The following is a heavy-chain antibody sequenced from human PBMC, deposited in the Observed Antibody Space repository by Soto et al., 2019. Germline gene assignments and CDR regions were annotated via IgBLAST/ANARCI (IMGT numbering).Heavy chain of an antibody. D-gene: IGHD2-15*01. CDR1: GFTFNTFA. J-gene: IGHJ4*02. Sequence: EVLLLESGGGLVQPGGSLRLSCVVSGFTFNTFAMTWVRQAPGKGLEWVSALSGSGSLSYFADSVKGRFTISRDNSKNTLYLQMTNLRVGETAVYFCARDRGGALDSWGQGTLVTVSS. CDR3: ARDRGGALDS. V-gene: IGHV3-23*01. CDR2: LSGSGSLS.